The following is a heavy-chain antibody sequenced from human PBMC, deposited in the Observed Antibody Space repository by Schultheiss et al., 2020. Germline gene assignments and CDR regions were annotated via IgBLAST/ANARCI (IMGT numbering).Heavy chain of an antibody. V-gene: IGHV4-39*01. J-gene: IGHJ4*02. CDR3: AISGYSSSWYYPGDY. D-gene: IGHD6-13*01. CDR2: IYYSGST. Sequence: SETLSLTCTVSGGPISSGGYYWGWIRQPPGKGLEWIGSIYYSGSTYYNPSLKSRVTISVDTSKNQFSLKLSSVTAADTAVYYCAISGYSSSWYYPGDYWGQGTLVTISS. CDR1: GGPISSGGYY.